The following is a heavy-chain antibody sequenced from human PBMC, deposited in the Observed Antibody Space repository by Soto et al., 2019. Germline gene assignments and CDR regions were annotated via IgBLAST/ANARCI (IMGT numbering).Heavy chain of an antibody. V-gene: IGHV5-51*01. CDR2: IYPGDSDT. J-gene: IGHJ6*03. D-gene: IGHD6-6*01. CDR3: ARLEYSSSSVYYYYYMDV. Sequence: GESLKISCKGSGYSLTSYWIGWVRQMPGKGLEWMGMIYPGDSDTRYSPSFQGQVTISADKSISTAYLQWSSLKASDTAMYYCARLEYSSSSVYYYYYMDVWGKGTTVTVSS. CDR1: GYSLTSYW.